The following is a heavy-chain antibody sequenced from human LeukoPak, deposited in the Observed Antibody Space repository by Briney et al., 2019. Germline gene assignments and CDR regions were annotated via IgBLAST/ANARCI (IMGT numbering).Heavy chain of an antibody. CDR1: GFTFSSYG. CDR2: IRYDGSNK. D-gene: IGHD4-17*01. CDR3: AKVQGNDYGDHGDY. V-gene: IGHV3-30*02. Sequence: GGSLRLSCAASGFTFSSYGMHWVRQAPGKGLEWVAFIRYDGSNKYYADSVKGRFTISRDNSKNTLYLQMNSLRAEDTAVYYCAKVQGNDYGDHGDYWGQGTLVTVSS. J-gene: IGHJ4*02.